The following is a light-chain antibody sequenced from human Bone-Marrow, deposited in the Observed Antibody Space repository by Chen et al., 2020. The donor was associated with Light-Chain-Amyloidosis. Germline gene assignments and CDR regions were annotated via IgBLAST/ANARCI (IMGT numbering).Light chain of an antibody. Sequence: EKVMTQSPAPLSVSPGERATLSCRASQSVRNHLAWYQQKPGQAPRLLIYSASIRATGIPVRFSASGSETEFTLTISSLQSEDFAVNYCQQYNTWPLTFGGGTKVDIK. CDR3: QQYNTWPLT. CDR2: SAS. V-gene: IGKV3-15*01. CDR1: QSVRNH. J-gene: IGKJ4*01.